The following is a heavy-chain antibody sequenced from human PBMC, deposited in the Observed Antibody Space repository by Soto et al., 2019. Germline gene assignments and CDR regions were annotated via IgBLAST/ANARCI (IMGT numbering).Heavy chain of an antibody. Sequence: EVHLLESGGGLVQPGGSLRLSCAASGFTFSSYAMSWVRQAPGKGLAWVSGISGSGGSTYYADSVQGRFTISIDNSKNTLYLQMNSLRAEDTAVYYCEKAGVIDYYDGSGYYPIAFDYWGQGTLVTVSS. CDR3: EKAGVIDYYDGSGYYPIAFDY. CDR2: ISGSGGST. CDR1: GFTFSSYA. V-gene: IGHV3-23*01. J-gene: IGHJ4*02. D-gene: IGHD3-22*01.